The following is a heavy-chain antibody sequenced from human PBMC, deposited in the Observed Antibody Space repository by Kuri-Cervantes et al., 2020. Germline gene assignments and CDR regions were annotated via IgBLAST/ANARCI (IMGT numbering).Heavy chain of an antibody. Sequence: GESLKISCAASGFTFSSYAMSWVRQAPGKGLEWVSAISGSGGSTYYADSVKGRFTISRDNSKNTLYLQMNSLRAEDTAVYYCARAGQVDSYLTRFDYWGQGTLVTVSS. V-gene: IGHV3-23*01. CDR1: GFTFSSYA. D-gene: IGHD5-18*01. J-gene: IGHJ4*02. CDR3: ARAGQVDSYLTRFDY. CDR2: ISGSGGST.